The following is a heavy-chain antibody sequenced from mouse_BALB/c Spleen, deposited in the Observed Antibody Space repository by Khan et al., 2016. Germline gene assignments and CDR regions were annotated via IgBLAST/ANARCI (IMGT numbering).Heavy chain of an antibody. CDR1: GDSITSGY. D-gene: IGHD2-3*01. J-gene: IGHJ2*01. Sequence: EAELVESGPSLVKPSQTLSLTCSVTGDSITSGYWNWIRKFPGNKLECMGYISYSGNTYYNPSLKSRISITRDTSKNQYYLQLTSVTTEDTATYYCAGYDGYFFDYWGQGTTLTVSS. CDR3: AGYDGYFFDY. CDR2: ISYSGNT. V-gene: IGHV3-8*02.